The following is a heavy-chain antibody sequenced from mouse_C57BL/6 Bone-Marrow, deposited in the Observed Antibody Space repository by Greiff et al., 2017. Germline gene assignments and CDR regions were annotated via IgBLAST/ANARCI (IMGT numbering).Heavy chain of an antibody. CDR3: ARGGIYSNYEAY. CDR2: IYPRSGNT. D-gene: IGHD2-5*01. CDR1: GYTFTSYG. V-gene: IGHV1-81*01. Sequence: VQLQESGAELARPGASVKLSCKASGYTFTSYGISWVKQRTGQGLEWIGEIYPRSGNTYYNETFKGKATLTADKSSSTAYMELRSLTSEDSAVYFCARGGIYSNYEAYWGQGTLVTVSA. J-gene: IGHJ3*01.